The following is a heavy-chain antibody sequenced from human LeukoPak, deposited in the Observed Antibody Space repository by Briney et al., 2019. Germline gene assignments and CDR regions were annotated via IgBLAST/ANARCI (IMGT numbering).Heavy chain of an antibody. V-gene: IGHV1-46*01. Sequence: GASVKVSCKASGYTFPSHYIHWVRQAPGQGLEWMGIINPSGGGTSYAQKFQGTVTMTRDTSKSTVYMELSSLRSEDTAMYFCARSKVFPEGLDYWGQGTLVTVSS. CDR1: GYTFPSHY. J-gene: IGHJ4*02. D-gene: IGHD4-4*01. CDR2: INPSGGGT. CDR3: ARSKVFPEGLDY.